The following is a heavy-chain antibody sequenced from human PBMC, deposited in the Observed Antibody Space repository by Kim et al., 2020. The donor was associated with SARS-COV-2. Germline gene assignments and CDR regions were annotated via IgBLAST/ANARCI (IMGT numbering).Heavy chain of an antibody. D-gene: IGHD1-1*01. Sequence: GGSLRLSCAASGFTFRNYAMSWVRQSPGKGLEWVSGISGSAGRTNYADSVKGRFTTSRDNDKNTLSLQMNSLRAEDTALYFCAKVTAPPTGSTYFYYGMDVWGPGTTVTVSS. CDR2: ISGSAGRT. V-gene: IGHV3-23*01. CDR3: AKVTAPPTGSTYFYYGMDV. J-gene: IGHJ6*02. CDR1: GFTFRNYA.